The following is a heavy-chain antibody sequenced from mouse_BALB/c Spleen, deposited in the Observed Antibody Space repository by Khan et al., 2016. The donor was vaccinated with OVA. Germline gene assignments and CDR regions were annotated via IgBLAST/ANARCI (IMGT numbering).Heavy chain of an antibody. Sequence: QVQLKESGAELARPGASVKMSCKASGYTFTSFTVHWIRQRPGQALEWIGHINPSNYYTNYNQKFKDKATLIVDKSSNTAYMQLSSLTSEDSAVYYCVREGAYYRSDGWFAYWGQGTLVTVSA. J-gene: IGHJ3*01. D-gene: IGHD2-14*01. CDR3: VREGAYYRSDGWFAY. CDR1: GYTFTSFT. V-gene: IGHV1-4*01. CDR2: INPSNYYT.